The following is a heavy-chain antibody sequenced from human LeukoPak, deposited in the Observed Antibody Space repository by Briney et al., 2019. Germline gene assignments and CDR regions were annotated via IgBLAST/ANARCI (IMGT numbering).Heavy chain of an antibody. Sequence: PGRSLRLSCAASGFTFSSYGMHWVRQAPGKGLEWVANIKQDGSEKYYVDSVKGRFTISRDNAKNSLYLQMNSLRAEDTAVYYCARGSGYSYGYITRDYFDYWGQGTLVTVSS. V-gene: IGHV3-7*01. J-gene: IGHJ4*02. D-gene: IGHD5-18*01. CDR1: GFTFSSYG. CDR2: IKQDGSEK. CDR3: ARGSGYSYGYITRDYFDY.